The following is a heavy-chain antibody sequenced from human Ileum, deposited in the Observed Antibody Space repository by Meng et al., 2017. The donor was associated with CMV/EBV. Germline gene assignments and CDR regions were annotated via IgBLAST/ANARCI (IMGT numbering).Heavy chain of an antibody. CDR1: GFTLSSNC. D-gene: IGHD3-10*01. CDR2: ITSYDTTT. CDR3: ARSSYPYFFDY. Sequence: QLGGSGGGLVQPGGSVGLSLVDSGFTLSSNCMHWVRQAPGKGLVWVSRITSYDTTTAYADSVKGRFTISRDNAKNTLFLQMDSLRAEDTAIYYCARSSYPYFFDYWGQGTLVTVSS. V-gene: IGHV3-74*01. J-gene: IGHJ4*02.